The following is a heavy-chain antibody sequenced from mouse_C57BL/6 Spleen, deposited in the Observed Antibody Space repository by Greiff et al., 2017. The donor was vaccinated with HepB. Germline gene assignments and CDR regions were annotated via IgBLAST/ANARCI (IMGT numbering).Heavy chain of an antibody. CDR1: GFTFSSYA. V-gene: IGHV5-4*01. J-gene: IGHJ4*01. CDR3: ARERGKFITTVVATDYAMDY. D-gene: IGHD1-1*01. CDR2: ISDGGSYT. Sequence: EVKLVESGGGLVKPGGSLKLSCAASGFTFSSYAMSWVRQTPEKRLEWVATISDGGSYTYYPDNVKGRFTISRDNAKNNLYLQMSHLKSEDTAMYYCARERGKFITTVVATDYAMDYWGQGTSVTVSS.